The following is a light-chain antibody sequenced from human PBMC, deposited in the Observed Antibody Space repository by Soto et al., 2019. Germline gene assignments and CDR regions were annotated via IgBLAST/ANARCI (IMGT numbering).Light chain of an antibody. V-gene: IGKV1-5*01. CDR2: DAS. Sequence: DIQMTQSPSTLSASVGDRVTITCRASQSISSWLAWYQQKPGKAPKLLIYDASSLESGVPSRFSGSGSGTEFTLTISSRQPDDFATYYCQQYNSYPVDFGQGTKLEIK. CDR1: QSISSW. J-gene: IGKJ2*01. CDR3: QQYNSYPVD.